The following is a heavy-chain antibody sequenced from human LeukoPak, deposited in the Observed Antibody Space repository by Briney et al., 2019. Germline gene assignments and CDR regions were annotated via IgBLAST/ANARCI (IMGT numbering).Heavy chain of an antibody. Sequence: ASVKVSCKASGYTFTSYGISWVRQATGQGLEWMGWISAYNGNTNYAQKLQGRVTMTTDTSTSTAYMELRSLRSDDTAVYYCARDLRKNDYFDYWGQGTLVTVSS. J-gene: IGHJ4*02. V-gene: IGHV1-18*01. CDR3: ARDLRKNDYFDY. CDR2: ISAYNGNT. CDR1: GYTFTSYG. D-gene: IGHD4-17*01.